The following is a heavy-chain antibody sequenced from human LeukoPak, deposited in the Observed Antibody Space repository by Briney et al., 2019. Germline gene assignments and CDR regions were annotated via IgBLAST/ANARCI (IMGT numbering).Heavy chain of an antibody. V-gene: IGHV3-7*01. Sequence: GGSLRLSCAASGFTFSSYWVSWVRQAPGKGLEWVANIKQDGSEKYYVDSVKDRFTISRDNAKNSLYLQMNSLRAEDTAVYYCARDGEDLELLLWGQGTLVTVSS. CDR2: IKQDGSEK. CDR3: ARDGEDLELLL. J-gene: IGHJ4*02. CDR1: GFTFSSYW. D-gene: IGHD1-7*01.